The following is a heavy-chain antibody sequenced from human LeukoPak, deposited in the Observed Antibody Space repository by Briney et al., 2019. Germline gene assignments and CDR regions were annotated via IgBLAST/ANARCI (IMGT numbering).Heavy chain of an antibody. D-gene: IGHD3-9*01. CDR1: GGSISSYY. Sequence: SETLSLTCTVSGGSISSYYWSWIRQPPGKGLEWIGCIYYSGSTNYKPSLKSRVTISVDTSKNQFSLKLNSVTAADTAVYYCARGVDYDNNYFQYGMDVWGRGTTVTVSS. CDR2: IYYSGST. V-gene: IGHV4-59*01. J-gene: IGHJ6*02. CDR3: ARGVDYDNNYFQYGMDV.